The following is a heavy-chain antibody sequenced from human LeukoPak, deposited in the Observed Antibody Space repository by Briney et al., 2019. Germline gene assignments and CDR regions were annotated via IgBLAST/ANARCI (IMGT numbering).Heavy chain of an antibody. Sequence: ASGTLSLTCAVSGGSISSSNWWSWVRQAPGKGLEWVAHINPDGRDTYYVDSVKGRFTISRDNAQNSMYLQMNSLRVEDTAVYYCTSWGDTTSEYFQRWGQGTLATVSS. CDR1: GGSISSSNW. CDR2: INPDGRDT. V-gene: IGHV3-7*01. D-gene: IGHD2-21*02. J-gene: IGHJ1*01. CDR3: TSWGDTTSEYFQR.